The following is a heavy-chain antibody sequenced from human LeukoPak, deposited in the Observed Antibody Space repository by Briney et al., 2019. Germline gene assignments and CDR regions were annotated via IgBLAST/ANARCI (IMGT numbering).Heavy chain of an antibody. Sequence: ASVKVSCKASGYTFTGYYMHWVRQAPGQGLEWMGWINPNSGGTNYAQKFQGRVTMTRDTSISTAYMELSRLRSDDTAVYYCARAPGYSYGSRIEYWGQGTLVTVSS. J-gene: IGHJ4*02. CDR2: INPNSGGT. V-gene: IGHV1-2*02. CDR3: ARAPGYSYGSRIEY. D-gene: IGHD5-18*01. CDR1: GYTFTGYY.